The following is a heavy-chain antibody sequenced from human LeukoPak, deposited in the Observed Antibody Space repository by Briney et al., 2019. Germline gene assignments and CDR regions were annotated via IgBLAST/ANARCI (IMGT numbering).Heavy chain of an antibody. Sequence: GGSLRLSCAASGFTFSSYSMNWVRQAPGRGLEWVSAISGSGGSTYYADSVKGRFTISRDNSKNTLYLQMNSLRAEDTAVYYCAKGVRFLEWSSSYYFDYWGQGTLVTVSS. CDR2: ISGSGGST. J-gene: IGHJ4*02. CDR1: GFTFSSYS. V-gene: IGHV3-23*01. CDR3: AKGVRFLEWSSSYYFDY. D-gene: IGHD3-3*01.